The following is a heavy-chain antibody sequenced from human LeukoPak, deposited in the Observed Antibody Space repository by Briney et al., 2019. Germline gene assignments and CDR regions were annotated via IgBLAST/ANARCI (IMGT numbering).Heavy chain of an antibody. CDR1: GFTFSSYA. CDR2: FSGSGGST. V-gene: IGHV3-23*01. D-gene: IGHD6-13*01. Sequence: SGGSLRLSCAASGFTFSSYAMSWVRQAPGKGLEWVSTFSGSGGSTYYADSVKGRFTISRDNSKNTLYLQMNSLRAEDTAVYYCAKGYSSSSYDAFDIWGQGTMVTVSS. CDR3: AKGYSSSSYDAFDI. J-gene: IGHJ3*02.